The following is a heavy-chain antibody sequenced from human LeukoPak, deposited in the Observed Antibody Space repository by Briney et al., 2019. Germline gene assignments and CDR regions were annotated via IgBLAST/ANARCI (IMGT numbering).Heavy chain of an antibody. CDR1: GGSISSYY. V-gene: IGHV4-59*01. CDR3: ARASGSYSKYYFDY. Sequence: SETLSLTCTVSGGSISSYYWSWIRQPPGKGLERIGYIYYSGSTDYNPSLKSRVTMSVDTSKNQFSLKLSSVTAADTAVYYCARASGSYSKYYFDYWGQETLVTVSS. CDR2: IYYSGST. J-gene: IGHJ4*02. D-gene: IGHD1-26*01.